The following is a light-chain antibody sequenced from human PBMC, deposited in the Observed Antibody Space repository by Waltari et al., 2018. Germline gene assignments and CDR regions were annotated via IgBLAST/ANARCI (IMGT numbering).Light chain of an antibody. CDR2: EVS. Sequence: QSDLTQPASVSGSPGQSITISCTGTSSDVGGYNYVSWYQQHPGKAPKLMIYEVSNRPSGVSNRVSGSKSGNTASLTISGLQAEDEADYYCSSYTSSSTRVFGGGTKLTVL. CDR1: SSDVGGYNY. J-gene: IGLJ3*02. V-gene: IGLV2-14*01. CDR3: SSYTSSSTRV.